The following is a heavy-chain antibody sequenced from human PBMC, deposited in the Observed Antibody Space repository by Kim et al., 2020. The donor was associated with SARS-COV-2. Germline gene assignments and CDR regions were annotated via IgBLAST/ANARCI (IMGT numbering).Heavy chain of an antibody. CDR2: IYYSGST. V-gene: IGHV4-39*01. D-gene: IGHD6-13*01. J-gene: IGHJ4*02. Sequence: SETLSLTCTVSGGSISSSSYYWGWIRQPPGKGLEWIGSIYYSGSTYYNPSLKSRVTISVDTSKNQFSLKLSSVTAADTAVYYCAIRGMGRSSSWSLSFDYWGQGTLVTVSS. CDR3: AIRGMGRSSSWSLSFDY. CDR1: GGSISSSSYY.